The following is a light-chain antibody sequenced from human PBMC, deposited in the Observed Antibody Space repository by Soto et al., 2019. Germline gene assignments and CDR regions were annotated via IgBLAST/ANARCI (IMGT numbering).Light chain of an antibody. CDR2: GAS. CDR1: QSVSNNY. CDR3: QQYGSSGT. V-gene: IGKV3-20*01. J-gene: IGKJ1*01. Sequence: EIVFTQSPGTLSLSPGERATLSCRASQSVSNNYLAWYQQKPGTAPRLLIYGASNRATGIPDRFSGSGSGTDFTLTISRLEPEDFAVYYCQQYGSSGTFGQGTKVDIK.